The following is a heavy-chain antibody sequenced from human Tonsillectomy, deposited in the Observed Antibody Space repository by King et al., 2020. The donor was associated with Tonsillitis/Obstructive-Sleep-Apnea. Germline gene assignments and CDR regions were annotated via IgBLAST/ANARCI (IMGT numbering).Heavy chain of an antibody. Sequence: VQLVESGGGLVQPGGSLRLSCAASGFTFSSYAMSWVRQAPGKGLEWVSAISGSGGSTYYADSVKGRFTISRDNSKNTLYLQMNSLRAEDTAVYYCAKGLEEFVVVIAYFDYWGQGTLVTVSS. CDR1: GFTFSSYA. CDR3: AKGLEEFVVVIAYFDY. CDR2: ISGSGGST. J-gene: IGHJ4*02. D-gene: IGHD2-21*01. V-gene: IGHV3-23*04.